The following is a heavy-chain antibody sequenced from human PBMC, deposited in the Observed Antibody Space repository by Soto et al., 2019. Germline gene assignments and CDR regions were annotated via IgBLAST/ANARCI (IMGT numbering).Heavy chain of an antibody. D-gene: IGHD2-21*01. CDR2: IYYRGST. CDR3: ARGQIDWFEP. J-gene: IGHJ5*02. Sequence: SETLSLTCTVSGGSVSSGSYYWSWIRQPPGKGLEWIGYIYYRGSTNYNPSLKSRVTISVDTSKNQFSLKLSSVTAADTAVYYCARGQIDWFEPWGQGTLVTVAS. V-gene: IGHV4-61*01. CDR1: GGSVSSGSYY.